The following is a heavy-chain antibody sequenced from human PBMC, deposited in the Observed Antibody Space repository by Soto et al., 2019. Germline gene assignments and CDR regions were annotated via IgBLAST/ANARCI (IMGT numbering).Heavy chain of an antibody. CDR1: GGSFSGYY. CDR2: INHSGST. J-gene: IGHJ4*02. V-gene: IGHV4-34*01. CDR3: ARGRTLFTFGGVIVRPYYFDY. D-gene: IGHD3-16*02. Sequence: SETLSLTCAVYGGSFSGYYLSWIRQPPGKGLEWIGEINHSGSTNYNPSLKSRVTISVDTSKNQFSLKPSSVTAADTAVYYCARGRTLFTFGGVIVRPYYFDYWGQGTLVTVSS.